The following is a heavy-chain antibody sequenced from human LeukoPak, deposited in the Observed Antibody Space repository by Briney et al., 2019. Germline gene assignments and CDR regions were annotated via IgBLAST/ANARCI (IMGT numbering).Heavy chain of an antibody. J-gene: IGHJ4*01. V-gene: IGHV4-34*01. D-gene: IGHD5-18*01. CDR3: ARGGATPMVLRY. CDR2: INHSGRT. Sequence: SETLSLTCAVYGGSFSGYYWRWIRQPPGKGLEWLGEINHSGRTNYNPSLKSRVTISVDTSKNQFSLHLNSVTAADTAVYYCARGGATPMVLRYWGHGNLVTVSS. CDR1: GGSFSGYY.